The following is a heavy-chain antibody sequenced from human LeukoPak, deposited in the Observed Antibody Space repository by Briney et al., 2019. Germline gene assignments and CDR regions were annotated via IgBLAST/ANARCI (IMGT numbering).Heavy chain of an antibody. CDR2: IYYSGST. Sequence: SETLSLTCTVSGGSISSYYWSWIRQPPGEGLEWIGSIYYSGSTYYNPSLKSRVTISVDTSKNQFSLKLSSVTAADTAVYYCARHIAAIPYYYYYGMDVWGQGTTVTVSS. D-gene: IGHD2-2*02. J-gene: IGHJ6*02. V-gene: IGHV4-39*01. CDR3: ARHIAAIPYYYYYGMDV. CDR1: GGSISSYY.